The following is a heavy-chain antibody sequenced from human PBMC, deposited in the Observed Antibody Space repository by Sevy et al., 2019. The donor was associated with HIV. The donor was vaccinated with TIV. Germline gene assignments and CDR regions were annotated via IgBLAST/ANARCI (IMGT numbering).Heavy chain of an antibody. Sequence: GESLKISCVASGFTFSRYSMNWVRQAPGKGLEWVSNIGSTGPTIYYADSVKGRFTISRDNAKNSLYLQMNSLREEDTAVYYCARPGSGWFEFDSWGQGTLVTVS. CDR2: IGSTGPTI. V-gene: IGHV3-48*02. J-gene: IGHJ4*02. D-gene: IGHD6-19*01. CDR3: ARPGSGWFEFDS. CDR1: GFTFSRYS.